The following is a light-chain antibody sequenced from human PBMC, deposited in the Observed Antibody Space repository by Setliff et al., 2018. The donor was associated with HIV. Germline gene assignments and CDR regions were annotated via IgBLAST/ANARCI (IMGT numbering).Light chain of an antibody. Sequence: DIQMTQSPSTLSASVGDRVTITCRASQSLSSWLAWYQQKPGKAPKLLIYKASGLETGVPSRFSGSGSGTEFTLTISSLQPDDFATYYCQQYNSYSTFGQGTRWIS. CDR2: KAS. CDR1: QSLSSW. V-gene: IGKV1-5*03. CDR3: QQYNSYST. J-gene: IGKJ1*01.